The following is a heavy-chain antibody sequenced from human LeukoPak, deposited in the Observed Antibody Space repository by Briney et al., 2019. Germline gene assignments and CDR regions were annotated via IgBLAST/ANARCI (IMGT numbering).Heavy chain of an antibody. V-gene: IGHV5-51*01. CDR2: IYPDDSDT. D-gene: IGHD3-10*01. Sequence: ESLKISCKGSGYSFNTNWIAWVRQMPGNLEWIGIIYPDDSDTRYSPSFQGQVTISADKSISTAYLQWSSLKASDTAMYYCATTYGSGSYFFDYWGQGTLVTVSS. J-gene: IGHJ4*02. CDR3: ATTYGSGSYFFDY. CDR1: GYSFNTNW.